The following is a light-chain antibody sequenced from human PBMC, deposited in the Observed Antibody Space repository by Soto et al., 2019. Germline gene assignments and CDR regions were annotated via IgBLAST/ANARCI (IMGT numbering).Light chain of an antibody. J-gene: IGKJ2*01. V-gene: IGKV1-27*01. CDR1: QGISKD. CDR3: QKYNSAPQT. CDR2: AAS. Sequence: DIQMTQSPSSLSASVGDRVTITCRASQGISKDLAWYQQKPGKVPKLLIYAASTLHSGVPSRFSGSGSGTDFTLTISSLQPEDVATYYCQKYNSAPQTFGQGTKLEIK.